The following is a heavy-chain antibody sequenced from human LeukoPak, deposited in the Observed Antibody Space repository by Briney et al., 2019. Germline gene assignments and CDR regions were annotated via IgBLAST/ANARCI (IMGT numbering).Heavy chain of an antibody. D-gene: IGHD2-15*01. CDR2: ISSSGSTI. CDR1: GFTFSDYY. Sequence: GGSLRLSCAASGFTFSDYYMSWIRQAPGKGLEWVSYISSSGSTIYYADSVKGRFTISRDNAKNSLYLQMNSLRAEDTAVYYCARDGGYCSGGSCYSRAYYYYGMDVWGQGTTVTVSS. V-gene: IGHV3-11*01. J-gene: IGHJ6*02. CDR3: ARDGGYCSGGSCYSRAYYYYGMDV.